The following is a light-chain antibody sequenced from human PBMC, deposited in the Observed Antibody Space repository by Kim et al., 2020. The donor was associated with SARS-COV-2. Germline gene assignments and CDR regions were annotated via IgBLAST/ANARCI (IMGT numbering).Light chain of an antibody. J-gene: IGKJ4*01. V-gene: IGKV3-11*01. CDR1: QSLTTF. CDR2: DAS. CDR3: QQRFSWPLT. Sequence: SLSPGERATLSCRASQSLTTFLAWYQHKPGQAPRLLIYDASNRATGVPARFSGSGSGTDFTLTINYLEPEDFAVYYCQQRFSWPLTFGGGTKLEIK.